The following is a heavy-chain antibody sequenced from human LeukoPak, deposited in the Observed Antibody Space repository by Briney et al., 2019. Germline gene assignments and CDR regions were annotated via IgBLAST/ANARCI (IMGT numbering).Heavy chain of an antibody. CDR2: ISGSGGST. V-gene: IGHV3-23*01. J-gene: IGHJ4*02. Sequence: PGGSLRLSCAASGFTVSSNYMTWVRQAPGKGLEWVSVISGSGGSTYYADSVKGRFTISRDNSKNTLYLQMNSLRAEDTAVYYRAKGIVITMVRGASPYYFDYWGQGTLVTVSS. CDR1: GFTVSSNY. D-gene: IGHD3-10*01. CDR3: AKGIVITMVRGASPYYFDY.